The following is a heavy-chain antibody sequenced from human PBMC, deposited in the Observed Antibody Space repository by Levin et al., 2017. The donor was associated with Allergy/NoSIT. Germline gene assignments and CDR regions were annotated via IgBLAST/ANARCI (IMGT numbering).Heavy chain of an antibody. CDR1: GFTFSIYA. D-gene: IGHD2-15*01. CDR3: ARVSCSGGTCYSIWYFQH. Sequence: GGSLRLSCAASGFTFSIYAIHWVRQAPGKGLEWVAVISYDGNNKYYADSVKGRFTISRDNSKNTLFLQMNSLRPEDTAVYYCARVSCSGGTCYSIWYFQHWGQGTLVTVSS. CDR2: ISYDGNNK. V-gene: IGHV3-30*04. J-gene: IGHJ1*01.